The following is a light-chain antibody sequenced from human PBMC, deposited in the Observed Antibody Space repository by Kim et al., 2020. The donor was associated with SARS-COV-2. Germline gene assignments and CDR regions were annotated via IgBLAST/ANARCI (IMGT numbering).Light chain of an antibody. V-gene: IGLV2-14*03. CDR1: SSDVGAYNY. CDR3: NSYVGSTNSYV. Sequence: QSVLTQPASVSGSPGQSIIISCTGTSSDVGAYNYVSWYQQHPGKAPKLLIYDVSNWPSGVSNRFSGSKSGKTASLTISGLQAEDEADYYCNSYVGSTNSYVFGTGTKVTVL. J-gene: IGLJ1*01. CDR2: DVS.